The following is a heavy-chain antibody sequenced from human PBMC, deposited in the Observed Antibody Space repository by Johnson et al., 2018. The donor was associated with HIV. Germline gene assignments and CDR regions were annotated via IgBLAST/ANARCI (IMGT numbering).Heavy chain of an antibody. CDR2: IRYDGSNK. CDR3: AKAGYCTGGVCYHIDAFDI. CDR1: GFTFSSYG. V-gene: IGHV3-30*02. Sequence: QVQLVESGGGVVQPGGSLRLSCAASGFTFSSYGMHWVRQAPGKGLEWVAFIRYDGSNKYYADSVKGRFTISRDNAKNSLYLQMNSLRAEDTALYYCAKAGYCTGGVCYHIDAFDIWGQGTMVTVSS. J-gene: IGHJ3*02. D-gene: IGHD2-8*02.